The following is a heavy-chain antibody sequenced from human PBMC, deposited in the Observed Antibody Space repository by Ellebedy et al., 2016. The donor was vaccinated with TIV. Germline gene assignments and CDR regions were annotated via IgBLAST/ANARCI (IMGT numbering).Heavy chain of an antibody. CDR1: GGSISSSSYY. J-gene: IGHJ4*02. V-gene: IGHV4-39*01. D-gene: IGHD3-10*01. CDR2: IYYSGST. Sequence: GSLRLSXTVSGGSISSSSYYWGWIRQPPGKGLEWIGSIYYSGSTYYNPSLKSRVTISVDTSKNQFSLKLSSVTAADTAVYYCARALGSGNIYWGQGTLVTVSS. CDR3: ARALGSGNIY.